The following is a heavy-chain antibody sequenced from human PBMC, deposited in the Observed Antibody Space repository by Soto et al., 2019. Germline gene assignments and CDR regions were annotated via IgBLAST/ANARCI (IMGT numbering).Heavy chain of an antibody. CDR2: IWYDGSNK. CDR1: GFTFSSYG. D-gene: IGHD2-8*02. Sequence: QVQLVESGGGVVQPGRSLRLSCAASGFTFSSYGMHWVRQAPGKGLEWVAVIWYDGSNKYYAYSVKGRFTISRDNSKNTLYVQMNRLRAEDTAVYYCARDRQFYWVGRYFDYWGQGTLVTVSS. J-gene: IGHJ4*02. V-gene: IGHV3-33*01. CDR3: ARDRQFYWVGRYFDY.